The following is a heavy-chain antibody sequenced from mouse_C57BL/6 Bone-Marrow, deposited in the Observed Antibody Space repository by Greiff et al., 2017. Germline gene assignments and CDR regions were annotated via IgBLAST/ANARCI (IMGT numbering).Heavy chain of an antibody. CDR3: ARRDYYYGSGDYYAMDY. CDR1: GYSFTGYY. J-gene: IGHJ4*01. Sequence: EVKLMESGPELVKPGASVKISCKASGYSFTGYYMNWVKQSPEKSLEWIGEINPSTGGTTYNQKFKAKATLTVDKSSSTAYMQLKSLTSEDSAVYYCARRDYYYGSGDYYAMDYWGQGTSVTVSS. D-gene: IGHD1-1*01. CDR2: INPSTGGT. V-gene: IGHV1-42*01.